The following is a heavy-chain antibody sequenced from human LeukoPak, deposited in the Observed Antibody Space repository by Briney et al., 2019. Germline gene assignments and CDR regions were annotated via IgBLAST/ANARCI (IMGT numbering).Heavy chain of an antibody. V-gene: IGHV3-53*01. CDR2: IYTDGRT. J-gene: IGHJ4*02. CDR3: ARGTPTVSAGHY. CDR1: GFTVSSDY. D-gene: IGHD2-15*01. Sequence: PGRSLRLSCAASGFTVSSDYMSWVRQAPGKGLEWVSVIYTDGRTFFADFVKGRFTISRDTSKNMWYLQMNSLRVEDTAVYYCARGTPTVSAGHYWGQGTLVTVSS.